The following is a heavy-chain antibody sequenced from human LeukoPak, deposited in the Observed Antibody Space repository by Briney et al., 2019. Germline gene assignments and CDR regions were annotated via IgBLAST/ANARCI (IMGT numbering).Heavy chain of an antibody. CDR1: GGSISSYY. CDR3: ARLNHYYYGMDV. J-gene: IGHJ6*02. CDR2: IFHSGST. Sequence: SETLSLTCTVSGGSISSYYWSWIRQPPGMGLEWIGYIFHSGSTNYNPSLKSRVTISVDTSKNQFPLKVSSVTAADTAMYYCARLNHYYYGMDVWGQGTTVTVSS. V-gene: IGHV4-59*01.